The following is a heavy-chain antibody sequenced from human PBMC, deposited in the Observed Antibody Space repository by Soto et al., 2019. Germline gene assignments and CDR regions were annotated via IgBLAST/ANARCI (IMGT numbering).Heavy chain of an antibody. V-gene: IGHV1-69*06. D-gene: IGHD2-8*02. J-gene: IGHJ5*02. CDR2: IIPIFGTA. CDR3: AREWRGCIGGVCEREHWSDP. CDR1: GGTFSNYA. Sequence: QVQLVQSGAEVKRPGSSVKVSCKASGGTFSNYAISWVRQAPGQGLEWMGGIIPIFGTADYAQKFQGRVTFIAAKSTGTVYMDLSSLSSDDPAVYYCAREWRGCIGGVCEREHWSDPWGQGSLVRVSS.